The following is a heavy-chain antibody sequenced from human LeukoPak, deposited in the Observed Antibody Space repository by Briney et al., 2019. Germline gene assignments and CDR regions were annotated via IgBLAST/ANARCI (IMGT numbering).Heavy chain of an antibody. Sequence: TSGGSLILSCAASGFSFSDYYMSWIRQAPGKGLEWISHISGSTSYTNYADSVKGRFTISRDNAKNSVYLQMNSLRAEDTAVYYCARLNGGYGSTGGFDPWGQGTLVTVSS. J-gene: IGHJ5*02. V-gene: IGHV3-11*06. CDR2: ISGSTSYT. D-gene: IGHD5-12*01. CDR1: GFSFSDYY. CDR3: ARLNGGYGSTGGFDP.